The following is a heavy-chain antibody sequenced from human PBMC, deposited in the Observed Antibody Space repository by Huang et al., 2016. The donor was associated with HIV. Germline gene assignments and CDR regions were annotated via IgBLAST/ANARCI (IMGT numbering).Heavy chain of an antibody. D-gene: IGHD6-13*01. CDR1: GFSFSSCN. CDR3: ARGYSSSWLYN. V-gene: IGHV3-48*01. Sequence: EEQLVESGGGLVQPGGSLRLFCAASGFSFSSCNMNWVRQAPGKGLEWRSDISETGSVITYADSVKGRFTVSRDNAKNSLYLQMDSLRAEDTAVYYCARGYSSSWLYNWGQGTLVTVSS. J-gene: IGHJ4*02. CDR2: ISETGSVI.